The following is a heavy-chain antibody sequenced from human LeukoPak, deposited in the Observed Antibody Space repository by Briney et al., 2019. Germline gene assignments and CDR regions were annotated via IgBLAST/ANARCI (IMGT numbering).Heavy chain of an antibody. Sequence: GGSLRLSCAASGFTFSSYWMSWVRQAPGKGLEWVANIKQDGSEKYYVDSVKGRFTISRDNAKNSLYLQMNSLRAEDTAVYYCARDGVLWWYPELDYWGQGTLVTVSS. V-gene: IGHV3-7*01. CDR2: IKQDGSEK. CDR1: GFTFSSYW. D-gene: IGHD2-15*01. CDR3: ARDGVLWWYPELDY. J-gene: IGHJ4*02.